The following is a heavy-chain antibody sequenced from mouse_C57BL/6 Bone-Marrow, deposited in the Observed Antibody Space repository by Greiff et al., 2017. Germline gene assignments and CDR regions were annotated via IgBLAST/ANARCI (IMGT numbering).Heavy chain of an antibody. CDR3: TSGLLHYFDY. CDR1: GYTFTDYE. CDR2: IDPETGGT. Sequence: VKLLESGAELVRPGASVTLSCKASGYTFTDYEMHWVKQTPVHGLEWIGAIDPETGGTAYNQKFKGKAILTADKSSSTAYMELRSLTSEDSAVYYCTSGLLHYFDYWGQGTTLTVSS. J-gene: IGHJ2*01. D-gene: IGHD3-1*01. V-gene: IGHV1-15*01.